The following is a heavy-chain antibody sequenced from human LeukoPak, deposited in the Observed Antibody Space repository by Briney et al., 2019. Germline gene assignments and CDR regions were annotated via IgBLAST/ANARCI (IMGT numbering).Heavy chain of an antibody. CDR3: ARQIPILGYCSSTSCRAPGMDV. CDR2: IYPGDSDT. V-gene: IGHV5-51*01. D-gene: IGHD2-2*01. CDR1: GYSFTSYW. J-gene: IGHJ6*02. Sequence: GESLKISCKGSGYSFTSYWIGWVRQVPGKGLEWMGIIYPGDSDTRYSPSFQGQVTISADKSISTAYLQWSSLKASDTAMYYCARQIPILGYCSSTSCRAPGMDVWGQGTTVTVSS.